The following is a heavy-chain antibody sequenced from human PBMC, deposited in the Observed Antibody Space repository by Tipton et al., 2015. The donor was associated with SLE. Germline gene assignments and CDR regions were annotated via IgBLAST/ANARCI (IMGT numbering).Heavy chain of an antibody. CDR1: GFTFSNYA. CDR3: AGAFCGGDCFLIDQ. V-gene: IGHV3-30-3*01. J-gene: IGHJ4*02. D-gene: IGHD2-21*01. CDR2: ITDDGSRS. Sequence: RSLRLSCAASGFTFSNYAMHWVRQAPGKGLEWVALITDDGSRSYYTDSVKGRFTISRDNSENALYLQMNSLRAEDTAVYYCAGAFCGGDCFLIDQWGQGIQVTVSS.